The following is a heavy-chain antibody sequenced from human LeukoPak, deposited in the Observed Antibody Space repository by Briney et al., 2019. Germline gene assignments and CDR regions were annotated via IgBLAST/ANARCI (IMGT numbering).Heavy chain of an antibody. CDR3: ARDHYYGSGSYTAFDF. CDR2: ISYDGSNK. CDR1: GSSFSNYA. V-gene: IGHV3-30*04. D-gene: IGHD3-10*01. Sequence: PGGSLRLSCAASGSSFSNYAIHWVRQAPGKGLEWVAVISYDGSNKYYADSVKGRFTISRDNSKNTLYLQVNSLRGEDTAVYYCARDHYYGSGSYTAFDFWGQGTLVTVSS. J-gene: IGHJ4*02.